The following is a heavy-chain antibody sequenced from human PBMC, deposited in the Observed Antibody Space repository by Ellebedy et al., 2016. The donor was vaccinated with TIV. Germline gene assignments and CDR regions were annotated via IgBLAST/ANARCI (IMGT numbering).Heavy chain of an antibody. V-gene: IGHV3-7*01. J-gene: IGHJ3*02. CDR1: GFSFNSYW. CDR3: ARDMAWGNERMNDAFDI. CDR2: INQGGSVK. Sequence: GESLKISCAASGFSFNSYWMSWVRQAPGKGLEWVANINQGGSVKYYVDSVKGRFTISRDNAGTSLYLQMDSLRVEDTAVYYCARDMAWGNERMNDAFDIWGQGTMVTVSS. D-gene: IGHD7-27*01.